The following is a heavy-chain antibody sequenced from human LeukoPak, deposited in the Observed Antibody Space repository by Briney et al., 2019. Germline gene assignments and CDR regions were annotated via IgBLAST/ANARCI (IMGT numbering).Heavy chain of an antibody. CDR2: IDSDGSST. V-gene: IGHV3-74*01. Sequence: PAGSLRLSCAASGFTFSSYWMHWVRQAPGKGLVWVSRIDSDGSSTSYADSVKGRFTISRDNAKNTLYLQMNSLRAEDTAVYYCARGIAAADIDYWGQGTLVTVSS. CDR1: GFTFSSYW. D-gene: IGHD6-13*01. J-gene: IGHJ4*02. CDR3: ARGIAAADIDY.